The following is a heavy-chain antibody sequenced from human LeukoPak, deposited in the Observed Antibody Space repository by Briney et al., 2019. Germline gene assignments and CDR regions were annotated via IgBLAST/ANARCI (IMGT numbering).Heavy chain of an antibody. CDR2: INHSGST. D-gene: IGHD5-24*01. Sequence: SETLSLTCTVYGGSFSGYDWSWIRQPPGKGLECIGEINHSGSTNYNPSLKSRVTISVDTSKNQFSLKLSSVTAADTAVYYCASRRWLQSRWFDPWGQGTLVTVSS. CDR1: GGSFSGYD. CDR3: ASRRWLQSRWFDP. J-gene: IGHJ5*02. V-gene: IGHV4-34*01.